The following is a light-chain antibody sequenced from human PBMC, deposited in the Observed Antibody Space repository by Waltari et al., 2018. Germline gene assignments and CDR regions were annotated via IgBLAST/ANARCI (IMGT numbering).Light chain of an antibody. CDR1: QTLSSDY. Sequence: EIVLTQSPGTLSLSPGDRVTLSCRASQTLSSDYLAWYQQKPGQAPRLLIYGASNRATGIPDRFSGSGSGTDFTLTISRLEPEDFALFYCQQYGGSSWTFGQGTRLEIK. CDR3: QQYGGSSWT. J-gene: IGKJ1*01. CDR2: GAS. V-gene: IGKV3-20*01.